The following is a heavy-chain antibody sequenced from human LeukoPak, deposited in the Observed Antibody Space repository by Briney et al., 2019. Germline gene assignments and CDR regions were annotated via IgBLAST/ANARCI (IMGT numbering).Heavy chain of an antibody. J-gene: IGHJ4*02. CDR3: ARGKYYGDSDF. V-gene: IGHV4-61*01. D-gene: IGHD3-3*01. CDR2: VYHSGST. Sequence: SETLSLTCSVSGDSVISGLYYWTWVRQPPGKGLEWIGCVYHSGSTTYNPSLKSRVTISIDTSQNKFSLKLRSVTAADTAMYYCARGKYYGDSDFWGQGTLVIVSS. CDR1: GDSVISGLYY.